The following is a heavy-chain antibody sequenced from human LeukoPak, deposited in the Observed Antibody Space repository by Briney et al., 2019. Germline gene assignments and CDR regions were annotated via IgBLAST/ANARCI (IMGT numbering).Heavy chain of an antibody. D-gene: IGHD3-16*01. V-gene: IGHV3-23*01. CDR1: GFTFSSYP. CDR2: IRGGGDNT. CDR3: ATVGVGWVAFEY. J-gene: IGHJ4*02. Sequence: GGSLRLSCAASGFTFSSYPMHWVRQAPGKGLEWVSGIRGGGDNTVYADSAKGRFTISRDNSKNTLYLQMNSLRSDDTAVYYCATVGVGWVAFEYWGQGALVTVSS.